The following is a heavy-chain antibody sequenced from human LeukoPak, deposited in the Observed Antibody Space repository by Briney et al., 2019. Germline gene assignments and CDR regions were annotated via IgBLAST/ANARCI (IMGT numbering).Heavy chain of an antibody. CDR3: FTTVVTSDAFDI. Sequence: ASVTVSCKASGYTFTSYGISWVRQAPGQGLEWMGWISAYNGNTNYAQKLQGRVTMTTDTSTSTAYMELRSLRSDDTAVYYCFTTVVTSDAFDIWGQGTMVTVSS. V-gene: IGHV1-18*01. CDR1: GYTFTSYG. CDR2: ISAYNGNT. D-gene: IGHD4-23*01. J-gene: IGHJ3*02.